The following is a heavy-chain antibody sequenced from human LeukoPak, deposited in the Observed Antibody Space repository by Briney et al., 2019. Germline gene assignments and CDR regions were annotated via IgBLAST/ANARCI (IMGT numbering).Heavy chain of an antibody. J-gene: IGHJ4*02. Sequence: GGSLRLSCAPSGLTVRSNYMSWVRQAPGKGLEWVSVIYSGGSTYYADSVKGRFTISRDNSKNMLYLQMNSLRDEDTAVYYCARGGGAYCGNDCYRNFDYWGQGALVTVSS. V-gene: IGHV3-66*01. CDR3: ARGGGAYCGNDCYRNFDY. CDR2: IYSGGST. CDR1: GLTVRSNY. D-gene: IGHD2-21*02.